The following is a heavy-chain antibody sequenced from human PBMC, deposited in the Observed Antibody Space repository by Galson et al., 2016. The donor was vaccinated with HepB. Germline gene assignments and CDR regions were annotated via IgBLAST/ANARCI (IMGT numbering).Heavy chain of an antibody. J-gene: IGHJ4*02. Sequence: CAISGDSVSSNSAAWNWIRQSPSRGLEWLGRTYYRSKWYNDYAVSVKSRITINPDTSKNQFSLQLNSVTPEDTAVYYFAREARILEWLLPVFDYWGQGTLVTVS. D-gene: IGHD3-3*01. V-gene: IGHV6-1*01. CDR3: AREARILEWLLPVFDY. CDR2: TYYRSKWYN. CDR1: GDSVSSNSAA.